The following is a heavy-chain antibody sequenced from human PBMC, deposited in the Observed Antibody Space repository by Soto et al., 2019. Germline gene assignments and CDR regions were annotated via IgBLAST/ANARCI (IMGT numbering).Heavy chain of an antibody. CDR1: GYTFNAFW. V-gene: IGHV5-10-1*01. J-gene: IGHJ6*02. D-gene: IGHD2-8*01. CDR3: ARLSTGFCTKPTCQHYFGMDV. Sequence: PGEALKISCQASGYTFNAFWITLVRQLPGKGLEWIATIEPRDSYSNYSLSFQGHVTSSADKSIGSAYLHWSTLEASDTAIYYCARLSTGFCTKPTCQHYFGMDVWGQGTTVTVSS. CDR2: IEPRDSYS.